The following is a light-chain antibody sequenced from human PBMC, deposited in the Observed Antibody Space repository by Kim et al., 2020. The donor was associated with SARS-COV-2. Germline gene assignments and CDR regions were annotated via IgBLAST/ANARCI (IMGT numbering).Light chain of an antibody. CDR2: AAS. Sequence: DILMTQSPSSVSASVGDRVTITCRASQSISRYLNWYQQKPGKAPKLLIYAASSFPNGVPSRFSGSGSGTDFTLTISSLQVEDFATYYCQQSYNTLFTFGPGTKVDIK. CDR3: QQSYNTLFT. V-gene: IGKV1-39*01. CDR1: QSISRY. J-gene: IGKJ3*01.